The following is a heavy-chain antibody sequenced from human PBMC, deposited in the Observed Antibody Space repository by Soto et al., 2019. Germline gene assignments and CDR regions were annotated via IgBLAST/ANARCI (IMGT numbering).Heavy chain of an antibody. CDR3: ARSQGGSSSLDIYYYYYYGMDV. V-gene: IGHV1-69*01. J-gene: IGHJ6*02. CDR1: GGTFSTYA. D-gene: IGHD2-15*01. Sequence: QVQLVQSGAEVKKPGSSVKVSCKAPGGTFSTYAISWVRQAPGQGLEWMGGVIPIFGTPKYAQKFQGRVTITADESTSTGYMELRRLRSEDTAVYYCARSQGGSSSLDIYYYYYYGMDVWGQGTMVTVSS. CDR2: VIPIFGTP.